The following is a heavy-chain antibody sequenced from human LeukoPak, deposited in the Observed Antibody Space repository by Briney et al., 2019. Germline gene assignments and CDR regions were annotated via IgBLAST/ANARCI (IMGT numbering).Heavy chain of an antibody. Sequence: ASVMISCKASGYTFSSHDINWVRQATGQGLEWMGWMNPNSGNTGYAQKFQGRVTMTRNTPIGTAYMELSSLRSEDTAVYYCARDSPGVCSGGSCYGDWGQGTLVTVSS. D-gene: IGHD2-15*01. V-gene: IGHV1-8*01. J-gene: IGHJ4*02. CDR2: MNPNSGNT. CDR1: GYTFSSHD. CDR3: ARDSPGVCSGGSCYGD.